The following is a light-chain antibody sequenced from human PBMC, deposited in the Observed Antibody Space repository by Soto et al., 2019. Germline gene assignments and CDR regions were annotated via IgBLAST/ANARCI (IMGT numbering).Light chain of an antibody. CDR1: SSNIGNNF. CDR2: SDN. Sequence: QAVVTQPPSVSGTPGQRVTISCSGSSSNIGNNFVYWYQHLPGAAPTLVVYSDNHRPSGVPVRFSGSKSGTSASLTISGLRSEDEATYYCATLDDSLSGFVVFGGGTQLTVL. CDR3: ATLDDSLSGFVV. V-gene: IGLV1-47*01. J-gene: IGLJ7*01.